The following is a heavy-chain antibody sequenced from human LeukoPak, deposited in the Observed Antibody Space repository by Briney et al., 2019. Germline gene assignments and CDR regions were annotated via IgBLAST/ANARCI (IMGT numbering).Heavy chain of an antibody. V-gene: IGHV3-9*03. CDR3: AKAGYSYGPYSYYFDY. Sequence: GGSLRLSCAASGFTFDDYVMHWVRQAPGKGLEWVSGISWNSGSIGYADSVKGRFTISRDNAKNSLYLQMNSLRAEDMALYYCAKAGYSYGPYSYYFDYWGQGTLVTVSS. J-gene: IGHJ4*02. CDR2: ISWNSGSI. CDR1: GFTFDDYV. D-gene: IGHD5-18*01.